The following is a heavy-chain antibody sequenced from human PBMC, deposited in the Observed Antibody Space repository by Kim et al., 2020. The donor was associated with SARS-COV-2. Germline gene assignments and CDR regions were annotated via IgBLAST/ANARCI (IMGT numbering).Heavy chain of an antibody. J-gene: IGHJ4*02. V-gene: IGHV4-39*02. CDR1: GASVSSDRYY. CDR3: ATMAYQRGSVRYSYSLFDS. D-gene: IGHD2-21*01. Sequence: SETLSLTCTVSGASVSSDRYYWAWIRQPPGRGLEWIGNIYYSRRSSDNPALKSRVTISVDTSKNHFSLGLNSVTAADTAVYYCATMAYQRGSVRYSYSLFDSWGLGSLVIVSS. CDR2: IYYSRRS.